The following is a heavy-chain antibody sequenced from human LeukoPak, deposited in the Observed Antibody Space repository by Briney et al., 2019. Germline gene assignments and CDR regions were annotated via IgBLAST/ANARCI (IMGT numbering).Heavy chain of an antibody. CDR3: ARDRIYAFDI. V-gene: IGHV3-48*03. CDR1: GFIFRNYE. CDR2: INPGSSNI. Sequence: QPGGSLRLSCAASGFIFRNYEMNWVRRAPGKGLEWVSYINPGSSNIYYADSVKGRFTISRDNAKNSLYLQMNSLRDEDTAVYYCARDRIYAFDIWGQGTMVTVSS. D-gene: IGHD2-15*01. J-gene: IGHJ3*02.